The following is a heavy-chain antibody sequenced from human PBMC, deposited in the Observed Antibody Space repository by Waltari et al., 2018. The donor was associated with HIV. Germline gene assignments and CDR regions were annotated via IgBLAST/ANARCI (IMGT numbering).Heavy chain of an antibody. CDR3: ARGQDYDFWSGYYYDY. V-gene: IGHV4-34*01. CDR1: GGSFRGSY. Sequence: QVQLQQWGAGLLKPSEPLSLTCAVSGGSFRGSYWTWIRQPPGKGLEWIGEINHSGSTNYNPSLKSRVTISVDTSKNQFSLKLSSVTAADTAVYYCARGQDYDFWSGYYYDYWGQGTLVTVSS. D-gene: IGHD3-3*01. CDR2: INHSGST. J-gene: IGHJ4*02.